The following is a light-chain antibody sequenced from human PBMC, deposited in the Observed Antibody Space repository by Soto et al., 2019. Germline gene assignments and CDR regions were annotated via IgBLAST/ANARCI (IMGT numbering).Light chain of an antibody. V-gene: IGLV1-44*01. J-gene: IGLJ2*01. CDR1: SSNIGSNT. CDR2: SNN. Sequence: QSVLTQPPSASGTPGQRVTISCSGSSSNIGSNTVNWYQQLPGTAPKLLIYSNNQRPSGVPDRFSGSKSGTSASLAISGLQSEDEADYYCSSYAGSNNLVFGGGTKVTVL. CDR3: SSYAGSNNLV.